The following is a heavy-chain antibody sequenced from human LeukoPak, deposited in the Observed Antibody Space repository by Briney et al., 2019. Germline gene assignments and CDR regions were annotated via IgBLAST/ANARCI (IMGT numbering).Heavy chain of an antibody. CDR1: GGSISSSSYY. V-gene: IGHV4-39*07. D-gene: IGHD2-15*01. Sequence: PSETLSLTCTVSGGSISSSSYYWGWIRQPPGKGLEWIGSIYYSGSTYYNPSLKSRVTISVDTSKNQFSLKLSSVTAADTAVYYCARGRSGGSRAARWLWPDYWGQGTRVTVSS. CDR3: ARGRSGGSRAARWLWPDY. CDR2: IYYSGST. J-gene: IGHJ4*02.